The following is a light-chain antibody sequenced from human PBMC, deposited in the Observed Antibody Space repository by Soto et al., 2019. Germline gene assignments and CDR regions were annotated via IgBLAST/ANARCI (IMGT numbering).Light chain of an antibody. Sequence: QSALTQPASVSGSPGQSITISCSGTSSDVGAQNYVSWYQQYPGKATRLMIYEVTFRPSGVSDRFAGSRSGSTSSLTISWLQPDDEADYYCSSYTTFSTLIFGGGTKLTVL. J-gene: IGLJ2*01. CDR1: SSDVGAQNY. CDR3: SSYTTFSTLI. CDR2: EVT. V-gene: IGLV2-14*01.